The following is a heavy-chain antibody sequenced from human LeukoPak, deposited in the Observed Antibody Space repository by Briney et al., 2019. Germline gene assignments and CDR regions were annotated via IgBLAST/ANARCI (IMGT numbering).Heavy chain of an antibody. CDR2: INHSGST. Sequence: SETLSLTCAVCGGSFSGYYWSWIRQPPGKGLEWIGEINHSGSTNYNPSLKSRVTISVDTSKNQLSLKLSSVTAADTAVYYCARVGEFIDYWGQGTLVTVSS. CDR3: ARVGEFIDY. D-gene: IGHD2-21*01. V-gene: IGHV4-34*01. J-gene: IGHJ4*02. CDR1: GGSFSGYY.